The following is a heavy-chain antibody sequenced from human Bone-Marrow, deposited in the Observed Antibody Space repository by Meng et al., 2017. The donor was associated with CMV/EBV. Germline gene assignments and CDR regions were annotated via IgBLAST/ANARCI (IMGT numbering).Heavy chain of an antibody. V-gene: IGHV3-23*01. J-gene: IGHJ1*01. Sequence: GESLKISCAASGFTFSSYAMSWVRQAPGKGLEWVSAISGSGGSTYYAASVKGRFTISRDNSKNTLYLQTNSLRAEDTAVYYCAKEANKYFQHWAQGNLVTVSS. CDR3: AKEANKYFQH. CDR2: ISGSGGST. CDR1: GFTFSSYA.